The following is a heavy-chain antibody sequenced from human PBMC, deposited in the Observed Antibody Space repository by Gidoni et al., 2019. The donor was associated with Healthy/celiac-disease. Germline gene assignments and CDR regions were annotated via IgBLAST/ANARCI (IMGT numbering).Heavy chain of an antibody. Sequence: QVQLQESGPGLVKPSQTLSLTCTVHGGAISSGSYYWSWIRQPAGKGLEWIGRIYTSGSTNSNPSLKSRVTISVDTSKNQFSLKLSSVTAADTAVYYCARGITMVQGVIMVWFDPWGQGTLVTVSS. CDR2: IYTSGST. V-gene: IGHV4-61*02. D-gene: IGHD3-10*01. J-gene: IGHJ5*02. CDR3: ARGITMVQGVIMVWFDP. CDR1: GGAISSGSYY.